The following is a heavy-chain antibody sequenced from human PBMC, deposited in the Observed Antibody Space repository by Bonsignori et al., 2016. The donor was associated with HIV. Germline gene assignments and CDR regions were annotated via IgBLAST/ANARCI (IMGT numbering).Heavy chain of an antibody. J-gene: IGHJ3*02. CDR1: GFTFSTYS. D-gene: IGHD3-16*01. Sequence: GESLKISCAASGFTFSTYSMNWVRQAPGKGLEWVSSISSSSSYIYYADSVKGRFTISRDNAKNSLYLQMNSLRAEDTAVYYCARGMGLKGAFDIWGQGTMVTVSS. CDR2: ISSSSSYI. CDR3: ARGMGLKGAFDI. V-gene: IGHV3-21*01.